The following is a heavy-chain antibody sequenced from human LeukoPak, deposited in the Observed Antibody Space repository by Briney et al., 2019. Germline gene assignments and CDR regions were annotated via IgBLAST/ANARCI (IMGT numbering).Heavy chain of an antibody. V-gene: IGHV3-23*01. CDR1: GFTFSNYA. J-gene: IGHJ6*02. CDR2: ITASGGTT. Sequence: GGSLRLSCAASGFTFSNYAMNWVRQAPGKGLEWVGSITASGGTTYYADSLKGRFTISRDNSRNTLYLEMNTLRAQDTALYYCAKARTAKGYQYGMDVWGQGTTVSVSS. D-gene: IGHD4-17*01. CDR3: AKARTAKGYQYGMDV.